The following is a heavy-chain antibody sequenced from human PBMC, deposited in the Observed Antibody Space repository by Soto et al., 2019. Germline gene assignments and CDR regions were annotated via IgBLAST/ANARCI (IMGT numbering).Heavy chain of an antibody. Sequence: PGGSLRLSCAASGFTFSSYGMHWVRQAPGKGLKWVAVIWYDGSNKYYADSVKGRFTISRDNSKNTLYLQMNSLRAEDTAVYYCARVRPPSFCSGGSCYSENYYYYGMDVWGQGTTVTVSS. CDR3: ARVRPPSFCSGGSCYSENYYYYGMDV. D-gene: IGHD2-15*01. V-gene: IGHV3-33*01. CDR2: IWYDGSNK. CDR1: GFTFSSYG. J-gene: IGHJ6*02.